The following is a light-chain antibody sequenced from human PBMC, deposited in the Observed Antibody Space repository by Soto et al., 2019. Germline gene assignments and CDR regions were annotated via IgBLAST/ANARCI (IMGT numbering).Light chain of an antibody. V-gene: IGKV1-39*01. Sequence: DIQMTQSPSSLSASVGDRVTITCRASQIISSYLKWYQQKPGKAHKLLIYAASSLQSWVPSRFSGSGSGTDVTLTISSLQPEDFATYYCQQSYSTPITFGQGTRLEIK. CDR2: AAS. J-gene: IGKJ5*01. CDR3: QQSYSTPIT. CDR1: QIISSY.